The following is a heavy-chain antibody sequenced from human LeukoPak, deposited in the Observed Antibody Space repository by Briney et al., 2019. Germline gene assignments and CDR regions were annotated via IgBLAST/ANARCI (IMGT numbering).Heavy chain of an antibody. CDR2: IYYSGST. Sequence: SETLSLTCTVSGGSISSSSYYWGWIRQPPGKGLEWIGSIYYSGSTYYNPSLKSRVTISVDTSKNQFSLKLSSVTAADTAVCYCARDRSSCSGGSCTEVLDYWGQGTLVTVSS. CDR1: GGSISSSSYY. CDR3: ARDRSSCSGGSCTEVLDY. V-gene: IGHV4-39*02. D-gene: IGHD2-15*01. J-gene: IGHJ4*02.